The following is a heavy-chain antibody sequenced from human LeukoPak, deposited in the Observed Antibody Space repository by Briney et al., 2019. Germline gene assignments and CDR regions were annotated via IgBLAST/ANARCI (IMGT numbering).Heavy chain of an antibody. J-gene: IGHJ5*02. Sequence: GASVKVSCKASGCTFTSYDINWVRQATGQGPEWMGWMNPNSGNTGYAQKFQGRVTMTRNTSISTAYMELSSLRSEDTAVYYCARGGRVAAGLAGWFDPWGQGTLVTVSS. CDR3: ARGGRVAAGLAGWFDP. V-gene: IGHV1-8*01. CDR2: MNPNSGNT. CDR1: GCTFTSYD. D-gene: IGHD6-19*01.